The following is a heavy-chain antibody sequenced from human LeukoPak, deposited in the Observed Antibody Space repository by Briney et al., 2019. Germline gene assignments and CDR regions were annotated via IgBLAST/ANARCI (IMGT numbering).Heavy chain of an antibody. V-gene: IGHV1-2*02. J-gene: IGHJ3*02. CDR3: ARAGGYSSSWYAFDI. CDR2: INPNSGGT. Sequence: ASVKVSCKTSGYSFTGYYMHWVRQAPGQGLEWMGWINPNSGGTNYAQKFQGRVTMTRDTSISTAYMELSRLRSDDTAVYYCARAGGYSSSWYAFDIWGQGTMVTVSS. D-gene: IGHD6-13*01. CDR1: GYSFTGYY.